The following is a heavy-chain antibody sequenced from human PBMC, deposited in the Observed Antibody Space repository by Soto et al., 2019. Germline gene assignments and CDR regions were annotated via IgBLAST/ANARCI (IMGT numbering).Heavy chain of an antibody. Sequence: QVQLQESGPGLVKPSETLSLTCTVSGGSISSYYWSWIRQPPGKGLEWIGYIYYSGSTNYNPSLKSRVTISVDTSKHQFSLKLSSVTAAATAVYYCARLGLWFGSNFDYWGQGTLVTVSS. CDR3: ARLGLWFGSNFDY. J-gene: IGHJ4*02. V-gene: IGHV4-59*08. CDR2: IYYSGST. CDR1: GGSISSYY. D-gene: IGHD3-10*01.